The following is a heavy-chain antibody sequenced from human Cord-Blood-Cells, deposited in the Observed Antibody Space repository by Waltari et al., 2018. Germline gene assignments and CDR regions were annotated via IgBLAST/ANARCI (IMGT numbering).Heavy chain of an antibody. CDR1: GFTFSSYS. J-gene: IGHJ4*02. Sequence: EVQLVESGGGLVKPGGSLRLSCAASGFTFSSYSMNWVRQAPGKGLEWVSSISSSSYIYYADSVKGRFTIPRDNAKNSLYLQMNSLRAEDTAVYYCARLGGEYSSSSGGYWGQGTLVTVSS. CDR2: ISSSSYI. CDR3: ARLGGEYSSSSGGY. V-gene: IGHV3-21*01. D-gene: IGHD6-6*01.